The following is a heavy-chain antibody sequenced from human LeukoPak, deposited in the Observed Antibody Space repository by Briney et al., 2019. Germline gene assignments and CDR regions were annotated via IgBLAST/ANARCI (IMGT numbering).Heavy chain of an antibody. CDR1: GITVSDYY. J-gene: IGHJ3*01. V-gene: IGHV3-11*04. CDR3: QGTEGATTSDAFDV. Sequence: EGSLRLSCAASGITVSDYYMNWIRQAPGKGLEWVSHISKSGSPIYYADSVKGRFTISRNNAKNSLCLQMDSLRAEDTAVYYCQGTEGATTSDAFDVWGQGTMVTVSS. D-gene: IGHD1-26*01. CDR2: ISKSGSPI.